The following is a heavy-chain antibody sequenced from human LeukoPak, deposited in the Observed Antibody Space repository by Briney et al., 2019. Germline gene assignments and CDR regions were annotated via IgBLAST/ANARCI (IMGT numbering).Heavy chain of an antibody. D-gene: IGHD2-2*01. Sequence: QSGGSLRLSCAASGFTFSDYWMHWVRQAPGKGLEWVSAISGSGGSTYYADSVKGRFTISRDNSKNTLYLQMNSLRAEDTAVYYCARDREVPAAPLYYYYYYGMDVWGQGTTVTVSS. CDR3: ARDREVPAAPLYYYYYYGMDV. V-gene: IGHV3-23*01. CDR2: ISGSGGST. CDR1: GFTFSDYW. J-gene: IGHJ6*02.